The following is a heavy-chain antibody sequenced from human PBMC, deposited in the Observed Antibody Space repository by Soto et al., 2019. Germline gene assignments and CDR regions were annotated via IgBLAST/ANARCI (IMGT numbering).Heavy chain of an antibody. D-gene: IGHD4-17*01. V-gene: IGHV4-39*01. CDR1: GGSISSKTHY. Sequence: SETLSLTCIVSGGSISSKTHYWGWIRQPPGKGLEWIVSIFYSGSTYYKPSLKTRFNISVDTSKNQFSLKLSSVTAADTAVYYCARCEYGYGMDVWGQGTTVTVSS. CDR3: ARCEYGYGMDV. CDR2: IFYSGST. J-gene: IGHJ6*02.